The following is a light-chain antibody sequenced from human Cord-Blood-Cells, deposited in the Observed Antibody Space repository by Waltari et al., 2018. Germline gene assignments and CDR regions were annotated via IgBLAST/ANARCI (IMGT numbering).Light chain of an antibody. Sequence: EIVMTQYPVTLFVYPGERATLCCRASQSVSRNLAWYQQKPGQAPRLLIYGASTRAIGIPARFSGSGSGTEFTLTISSLQSEDFAVYYCQQYNNWPPYTFGQGTKLEIK. CDR3: QQYNNWPPYT. V-gene: IGKV3-15*01. CDR1: QSVSRN. J-gene: IGKJ2*01. CDR2: GAS.